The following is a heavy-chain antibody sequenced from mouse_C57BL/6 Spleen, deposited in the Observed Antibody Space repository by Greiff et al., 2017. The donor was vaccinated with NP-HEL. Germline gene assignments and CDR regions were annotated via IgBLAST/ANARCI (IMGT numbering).Heavy chain of an antibody. Sequence: VQLQQSGAELVKPGASVKISCKASGYAFSSYWMNWVKQRPGKGLEWIGQIYPGDGDTTYNGKFKDKATLTADKSSSTAYMQLSSLTSEDSAVYYCARDGNYGDAMDYWGQGTSVTVSS. J-gene: IGHJ4*01. V-gene: IGHV1-80*01. CDR1: GYAFSSYW. D-gene: IGHD2-1*01. CDR3: ARDGNYGDAMDY. CDR2: IYPGDGDT.